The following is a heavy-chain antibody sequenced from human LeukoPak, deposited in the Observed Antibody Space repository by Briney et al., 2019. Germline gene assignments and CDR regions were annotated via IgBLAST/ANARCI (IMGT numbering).Heavy chain of an antibody. CDR2: ISGSGGTT. CDR3: AKDKDTPATAQPQRGYFES. Sequence: SGGSLRLSCAASGFTFSSYAMSWVRQAPRKGLEWVSAISGSGGTTYYADSVKGRFTISRDNSKNTLDLQMNSLRVEDTAVYFCAKDKDTPATAQPQRGYFESWGQGTLVTVSS. D-gene: IGHD2-15*01. J-gene: IGHJ4*02. CDR1: GFTFSSYA. V-gene: IGHV3-23*01.